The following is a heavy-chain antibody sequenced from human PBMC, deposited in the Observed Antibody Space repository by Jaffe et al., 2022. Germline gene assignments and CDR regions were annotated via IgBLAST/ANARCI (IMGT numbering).Heavy chain of an antibody. J-gene: IGHJ6*03. V-gene: IGHV3-30*02. CDR3: ANPMGYYYGSGSYYMARDYYYYYMDV. D-gene: IGHD3-10*01. Sequence: QVQLVESGGGVVQPGGSLRLSCAASGFTFSSYGMHWVRQAPGKGLEWVAFIRYDGSNKYYADSVKGRFTISRDNSKNTLYLQMNSLRAEDTAVYYCANPMGYYYGSGSYYMARDYYYYYMDVWGKGTTVTVSS. CDR1: GFTFSSYG. CDR2: IRYDGSNK.